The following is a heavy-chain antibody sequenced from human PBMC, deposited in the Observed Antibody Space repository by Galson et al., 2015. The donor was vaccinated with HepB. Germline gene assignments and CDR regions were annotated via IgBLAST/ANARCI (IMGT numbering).Heavy chain of an antibody. CDR2: ISAYNGNT. CDR3: AREVDFWSGYYPHYMDV. CDR1: GYTFTSYG. Sequence: SVKVSCKASGYTFTSYGISWVRQAPGQGLEWMGWISAYNGNTNYAQKLQGRATMTTDTSTSTAYMELRSLRSDDTAVYYCAREVDFWSGYYPHYMDVWGKGTTVTVSS. J-gene: IGHJ6*03. D-gene: IGHD3-3*01. V-gene: IGHV1-18*01.